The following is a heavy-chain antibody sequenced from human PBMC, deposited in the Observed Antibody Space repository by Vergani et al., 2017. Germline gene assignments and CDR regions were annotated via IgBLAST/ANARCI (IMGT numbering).Heavy chain of an antibody. V-gene: IGHV3-74*01. CDR3: VRARCSGPCFMSNWFDS. J-gene: IGHJ5*01. CDR2: IKSDGSIT. CDR1: GFSFRGYW. D-gene: IGHD5-12*01. Sequence: EVQLVESGGGLIHPGGSLRLSCEGSGFSFRGYWMHWVRQSPEKGLVWVSRIKSDGSITNYADSVKGRFTISRDNAKNTLYLEMNSLRGDDTAIYYCVRARCSGPCFMSNWFDSWGQGTLVTVSS.